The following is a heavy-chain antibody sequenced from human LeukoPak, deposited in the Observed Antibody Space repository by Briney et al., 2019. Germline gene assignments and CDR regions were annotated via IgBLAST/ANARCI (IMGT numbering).Heavy chain of an antibody. CDR3: ARDSGVVPAATFDY. CDR1: GYTFTSYC. J-gene: IGHJ4*02. V-gene: IGHV1-18*01. Sequence: GASVKVSCKASGYTFTSYCISWVRQAPGQGLEWMGWIGAYNGNTNYAQKLQGRVTMTTDTSTSTAYMELRSLRSDDTAVYYCARDSGVVPAATFDYWGQGTLVTVSS. D-gene: IGHD2-2*01. CDR2: IGAYNGNT.